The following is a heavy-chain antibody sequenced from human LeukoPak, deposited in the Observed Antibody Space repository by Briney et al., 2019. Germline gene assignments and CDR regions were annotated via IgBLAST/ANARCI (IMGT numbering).Heavy chain of an antibody. Sequence: SETLSLTCTVSGGSISSYYWSWIRQPPGKGLEWIGYIYYSGSTNYNPSLKSRVTISVDTSKNQFSLKLSSVTAADTAVYYCARDQDGSGSLFDYWGQGTLVTDSS. D-gene: IGHD3-10*01. CDR1: GGSISSYY. CDR2: IYYSGST. CDR3: ARDQDGSGSLFDY. J-gene: IGHJ4*02. V-gene: IGHV4-59*01.